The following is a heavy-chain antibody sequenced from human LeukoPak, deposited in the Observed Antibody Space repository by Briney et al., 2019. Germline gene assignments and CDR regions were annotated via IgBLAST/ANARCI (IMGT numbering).Heavy chain of an antibody. CDR1: GYTFTSYG. CDR3: ARDENGSGSPHVDY. Sequence: EASVKVSCKASGYTFTSYGISWVRQAPGQGLEWMGWISAYNGNTNYAQKLQGRVTMTTDTFTSTAYMELRSLRSDDTAVYYCARDENGSGSPHVDYWGQGTLVTVSS. J-gene: IGHJ4*02. D-gene: IGHD3-10*01. V-gene: IGHV1-18*01. CDR2: ISAYNGNT.